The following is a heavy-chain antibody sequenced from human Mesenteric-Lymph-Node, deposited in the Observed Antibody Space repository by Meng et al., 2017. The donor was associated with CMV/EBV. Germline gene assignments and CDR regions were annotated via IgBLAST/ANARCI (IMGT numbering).Heavy chain of an antibody. CDR3: ARDVDTAMVFDY. V-gene: IGHV6-1*01. D-gene: IGHD5-18*01. Sequence: ISGDSVCSNGAAWNRHGQAPSRGFEWLGRTYNRSKWYNDYAVSVKSRITINPATSKNQFSLQLNSVTPEETAGYYCARDVDTAMVFDYWGQGTLVTVSS. CDR1: GDSVCSNGAA. J-gene: IGHJ4*02. CDR2: TYNRSKWYN.